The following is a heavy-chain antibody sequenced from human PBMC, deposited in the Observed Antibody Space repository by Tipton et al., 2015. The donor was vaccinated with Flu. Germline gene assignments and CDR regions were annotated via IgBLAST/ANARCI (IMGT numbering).Heavy chain of an antibody. CDR2: FYYGETT. CDR1: GGSISTFY. J-gene: IGHJ4*02. V-gene: IGHV4-59*08. CDR3: ARLSYYDVDLKNFYFDY. Sequence: TLSLTCTVSGGSISTFYWSWIRQPPGKGLEWIGYFYYGETTKYNPSLKSRVTIAIDTSKNQFSLMLRSVTAADTAVYYCARLSYYDVDLKNFYFDYWGQGALVTVSS. D-gene: IGHD3-10*02.